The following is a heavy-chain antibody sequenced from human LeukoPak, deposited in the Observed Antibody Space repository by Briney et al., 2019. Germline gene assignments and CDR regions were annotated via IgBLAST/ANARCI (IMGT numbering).Heavy chain of an antibody. CDR3: VRDGGSTGYDLLDY. V-gene: IGHV3-7*01. Sequence: GGSLRLSCAASGFTFSSYWMSWVRQAPGKGLEWVANIKQDGSEKYYVDSVKGRFTISRDNAYNSLYLQMNSLRAEDTAVYYCVRDGGSTGYDLLDYWGQGTLVTVS. CDR2: IKQDGSEK. D-gene: IGHD5-12*01. J-gene: IGHJ4*02. CDR1: GFTFSSYW.